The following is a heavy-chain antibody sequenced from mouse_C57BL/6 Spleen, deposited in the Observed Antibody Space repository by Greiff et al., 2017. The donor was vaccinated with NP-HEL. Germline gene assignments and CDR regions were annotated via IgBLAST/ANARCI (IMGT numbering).Heavy chain of an antibody. CDR3: ARLSIYYYGSSSDWYFDV. CDR1: GFTFSSYT. CDR2: ISGGGGNT. Sequence: EVQLVESGGGLVKPGGSLKLSCAASGFTFSSYTMSWVRQTPEKRLEWVATISGGGGNTYYPDRVKGRFTISRDNAKNTLYLQMSSLRSEDTALYYCARLSIYYYGSSSDWYFDVWGTGTTVTVSS. V-gene: IGHV5-9*01. J-gene: IGHJ1*03. D-gene: IGHD1-1*01.